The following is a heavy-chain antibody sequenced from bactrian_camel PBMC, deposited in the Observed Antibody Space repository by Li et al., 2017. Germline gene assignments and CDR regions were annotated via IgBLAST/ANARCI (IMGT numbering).Heavy chain of an antibody. D-gene: IGHD1*01. CDR3: AADLVTDEPSLVEREYYY. V-gene: IGHV3S53*01. CDR1: RYMYDNGC. J-gene: IGHJ4*01. CDR2: IDSDATT. Sequence: HVQLVESGGGSVQAGGSLRLSCAASRYMYDNGCMGWFRQAPGEEREAVAAIDSDATTRYADSVKGRFTISQDNATPTKNTLYLQMNSLKPEDTATYYCAADLVTDEPSLVEREYYYWGQGTQVTVS.